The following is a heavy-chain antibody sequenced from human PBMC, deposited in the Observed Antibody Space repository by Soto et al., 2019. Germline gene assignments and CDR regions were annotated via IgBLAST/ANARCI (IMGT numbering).Heavy chain of an antibody. D-gene: IGHD2-8*01. CDR2: IGRSGTTK. Sequence: EVQVLESGGGLAQPGESLTLSCRVSGFAFSSYSMNWVRQAPGRGLEWVSLIGRSGTTKYYADSVKGRFTISRDNAGNSLFLQMTSLRAEDTAVYYCARDAKDGISYFDSWGQGVLVSVSS. CDR3: ARDAKDGISYFDS. V-gene: IGHV3-48*01. J-gene: IGHJ4*02. CDR1: GFAFSSYS.